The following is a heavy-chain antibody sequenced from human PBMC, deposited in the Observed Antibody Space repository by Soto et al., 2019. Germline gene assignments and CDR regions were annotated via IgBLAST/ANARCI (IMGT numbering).Heavy chain of an antibody. CDR2: IIPIFGTA. D-gene: IGHD3-9*01. CDR3: ARSDYDILTGYAYFDY. CDR1: GGTFSSYA. V-gene: IGHV1-69*13. J-gene: IGHJ4*02. Sequence: SVKVSCKASGGTFSSYAISWVRQAPGQGLEWMGGIIPIFGTADYAQKFQGRVTITADESTSTAYMELSSLRSEDTAVYYCARSDYDILTGYAYFDYWGQGTLVTVSS.